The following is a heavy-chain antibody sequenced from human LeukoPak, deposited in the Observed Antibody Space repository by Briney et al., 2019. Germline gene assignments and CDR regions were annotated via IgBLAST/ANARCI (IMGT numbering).Heavy chain of an antibody. D-gene: IGHD6-19*01. CDR1: GYTFTGYY. Sequence: ASVKVSCKASGYTFTGYYMHWVRQAPGQGREWMGWINPNSGGTNYAQKFQGRGTMTRDTSISTAYMEVSRLRSDDTAVYYCARGSGGLWLYFDYWGQGPLVTVSS. CDR3: ARGSGGLWLYFDY. J-gene: IGHJ4*02. V-gene: IGHV1-2*02. CDR2: INPNSGGT.